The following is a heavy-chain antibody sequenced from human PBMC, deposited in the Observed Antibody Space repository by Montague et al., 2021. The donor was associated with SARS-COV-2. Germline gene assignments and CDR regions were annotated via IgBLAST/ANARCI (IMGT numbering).Heavy chain of an antibody. CDR3: ARHVTFGGVVVALDY. D-gene: IGHD3-16*02. V-gene: IGHV4-39*01. CDR2: IFYSGTT. J-gene: IGHJ4*02. CDR1: GASISSSENS. Sequence: SETLSLTCTVSGASISSSENSWGWIRQSPGKGLEWFGSIFYSGTTYFNPSPRSRIAISVDTSKNQFSLKVTSVTAADTAAYYCARHVTFGGVVVALDYWGQGHLVSVSS.